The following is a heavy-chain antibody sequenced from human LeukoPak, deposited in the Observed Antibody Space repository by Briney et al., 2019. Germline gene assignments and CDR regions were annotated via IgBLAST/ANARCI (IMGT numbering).Heavy chain of an antibody. Sequence: GASVKVSCKASGYTFTSYGISWVRQAPGQGLEWMGWISAYNGNTNYAQKLQGRVTMTTDTSTSTAYMELRSLRSDDTAVYYHARDLSRGVAAAGTSRRFDYWGQGTLVTVSS. CDR2: ISAYNGNT. CDR1: GYTFTSYG. V-gene: IGHV1-18*04. CDR3: ARDLSRGVAAAGTSRRFDY. D-gene: IGHD6-13*01. J-gene: IGHJ4*02.